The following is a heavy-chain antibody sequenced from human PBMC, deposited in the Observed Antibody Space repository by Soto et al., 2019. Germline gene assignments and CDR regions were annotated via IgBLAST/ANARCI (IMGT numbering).Heavy chain of an antibody. CDR2: ISYDGSNK. Sequence: QVQLVESGGGVVQPGRSLRLSCAASGFTFTNYAMHWVRQAPGKGLEWVAVISYDGSNKYYADSVKGRFTISRDNSKNTLYLQMNSLRAEDTAVYYCAKGRGGGTYLDYYYGMDVWGQGTTVTVSS. D-gene: IGHD2-15*01. J-gene: IGHJ6*02. CDR1: GFTFTNYA. V-gene: IGHV3-30*18. CDR3: AKGRGGGTYLDYYYGMDV.